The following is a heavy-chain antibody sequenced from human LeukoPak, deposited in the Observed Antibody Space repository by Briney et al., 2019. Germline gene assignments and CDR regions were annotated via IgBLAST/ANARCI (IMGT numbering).Heavy chain of an antibody. CDR2: IDDSRST. CDR3: AKGVASPSRESPIFDY. D-gene: IGHD2-15*01. J-gene: IGHJ4*02. CDR1: GGSISRGVYY. V-gene: IGHV4-30-4*01. Sequence: SQTLSLTCNVSGGSISRGVYYWSWTRQPPRKGLEWIGYIDDSRSTYYNPSLKRRVTISGDTSKNQFSLKLRSVTATETAVYYCAKGVASPSRESPIFDYWGQGSLVTVSS.